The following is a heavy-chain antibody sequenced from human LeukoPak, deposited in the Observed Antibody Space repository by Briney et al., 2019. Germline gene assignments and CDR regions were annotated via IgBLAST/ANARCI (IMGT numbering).Heavy chain of an antibody. Sequence: GESLKISCKVSGYSFTTYWIGWVRQMPGKGLEWMGIIYPGDSDTKYSPSFQGQVTISADKSISTAYLQWSSLKASDTAVYYCAREKVPNYYYDSSGYIAFDIWGQGTMVTVSS. CDR2: IYPGDSDT. CDR3: AREKVPNYYYDSSGYIAFDI. V-gene: IGHV5-51*01. J-gene: IGHJ3*02. CDR1: GYSFTTYW. D-gene: IGHD3-22*01.